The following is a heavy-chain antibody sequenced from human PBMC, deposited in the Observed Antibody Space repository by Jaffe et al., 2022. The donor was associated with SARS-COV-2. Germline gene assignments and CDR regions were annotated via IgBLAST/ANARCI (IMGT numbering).Heavy chain of an antibody. V-gene: IGHV3-23*04. Sequence: EVQLVESGGGLVQPGGSLRLSCAASGFTFSSYAMSWVRQAPGKGLEWVSAISGSGGSTYYADSVKGRFTISRDNSKNTLYLQMNSLRAEDTAVYYCAKDLAPYGDYFDYMDVWGKGTTVTVSS. CDR1: GFTFSSYA. CDR2: ISGSGGST. J-gene: IGHJ6*03. CDR3: AKDLAPYGDYFDYMDV. D-gene: IGHD4-17*01.